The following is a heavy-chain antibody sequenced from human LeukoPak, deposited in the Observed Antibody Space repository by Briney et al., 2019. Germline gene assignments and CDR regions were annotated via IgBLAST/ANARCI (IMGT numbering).Heavy chain of an antibody. J-gene: IGHJ4*02. CDR2: VWPGDSDT. V-gene: IGHV5-51*01. CDR3: TRLMEYGGNSALLDC. D-gene: IGHD4-23*01. Sequence: GESLKISCKGSGYRFSSYWIAWVRQMPGKGLEWMGIVWPGDSDTTYSPSFQGQVTISVDKSITTAYLQWTSLKASDTAIYYCTRLMEYGGNSALLDCWGQGTLVTVSS. CDR1: GYRFSSYW.